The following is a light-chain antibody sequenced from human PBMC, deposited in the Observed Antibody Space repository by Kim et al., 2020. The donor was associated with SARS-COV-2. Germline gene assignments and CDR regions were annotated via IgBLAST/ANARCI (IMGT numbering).Light chain of an antibody. CDR2: DAS. V-gene: IGKV1-33*01. Sequence: DIQMTQSPSSLSASIGDRVTITCQASQDISNYLNWYQQIPGKAPKLLIYDASNLETGVPSRFSGSGSGTDFTFTISSLQPEDIATYYCQQCDNLPLTFGGGTKVDIK. J-gene: IGKJ4*01. CDR1: QDISNY. CDR3: QQCDNLPLT.